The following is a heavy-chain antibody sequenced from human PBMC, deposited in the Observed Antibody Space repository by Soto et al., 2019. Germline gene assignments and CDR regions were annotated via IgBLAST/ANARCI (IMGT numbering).Heavy chain of an antibody. CDR1: GYSFTSYW. CDR3: ARFSLGGSGSYYNPSTYGMDV. J-gene: IGHJ6*02. CDR2: IYPGDSDT. Sequence: PGESLKISCKGSGYSFTSYWIGWVRQMPGKGLEWMGIIYPGDSDTRYSPSFQGQVTISADKSISTAYLQWSSLKASDTAMYYCARFSLGGSGSYYNPSTYGMDVWGQGTTVTVSS. D-gene: IGHD3-10*01. V-gene: IGHV5-51*01.